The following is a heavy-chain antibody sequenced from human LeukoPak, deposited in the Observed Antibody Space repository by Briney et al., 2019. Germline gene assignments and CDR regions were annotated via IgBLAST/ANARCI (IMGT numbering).Heavy chain of an antibody. CDR1: GGSISGYY. CDR3: ARGAIRLDYYYYGMDV. J-gene: IGHJ6*02. V-gene: IGHV4-59*01. D-gene: IGHD2-2*02. Sequence: PSETLSLTCTVSGGSISGYYWSWIRQPPGKALEGIGYIYSSGNTNYNPSLKSRVTISVDTSKNHFSLKLSSVTAADTAVYYCARGAIRLDYYYYGMDVWGQGTTVTVSS. CDR2: IYSSGNT.